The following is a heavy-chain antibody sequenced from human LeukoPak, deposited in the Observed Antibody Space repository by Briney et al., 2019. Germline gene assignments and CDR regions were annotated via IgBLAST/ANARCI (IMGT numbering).Heavy chain of an antibody. J-gene: IGHJ4*02. CDR2: ISAYYGHT. CDR1: CYTFTKYG. CDR3: ARPGIDYGDYGLLDS. V-gene: IGHV1-18*01. D-gene: IGHD4-17*01. Sequence: GASVEFSCKASCYTFTKYGMTWVGQAPGQGRDWVGWISAYYGHTTSAQKFQGSVTMTTDTSTNTAYMELRSLRSDDTAVYYCARPGIDYGDYGLLDSWGQGSLVTVSS.